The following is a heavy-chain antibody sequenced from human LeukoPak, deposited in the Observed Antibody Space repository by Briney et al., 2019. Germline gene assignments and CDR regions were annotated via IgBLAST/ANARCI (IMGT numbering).Heavy chain of an antibody. Sequence: SETLSLTCTVSGGSMSSYYWSWIRQPPGKGLEWIGYIYYSGSTNYNPSLKSRVTISVDTSKNQFSLKLSPVTAADTAVYYCAGSLGATYFDYWGQGTLVTVSS. CDR3: AGSLGATYFDY. CDR2: IYYSGST. J-gene: IGHJ4*02. D-gene: IGHD1-26*01. V-gene: IGHV4-59*01. CDR1: GGSMSSYY.